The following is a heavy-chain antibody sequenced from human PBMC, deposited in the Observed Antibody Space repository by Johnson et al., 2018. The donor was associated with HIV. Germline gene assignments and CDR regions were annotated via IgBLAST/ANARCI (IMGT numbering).Heavy chain of an antibody. Sequence: QLVESGGGLVQPGRSLRLSCAASGFTFDDYAMHWVRQAPGKGLEWVSGISRNSGNIAYADSVKGRFAISRDNVKNSLYLQLNSLRAEDTALYYCAKQGQSSGYYYVYTFDIWGQGTMVTVSS. CDR1: GFTFDDYA. CDR2: ISRNSGNI. D-gene: IGHD3-22*01. J-gene: IGHJ3*02. V-gene: IGHV3-9*01. CDR3: AKQGQSSGYYYVYTFDI.